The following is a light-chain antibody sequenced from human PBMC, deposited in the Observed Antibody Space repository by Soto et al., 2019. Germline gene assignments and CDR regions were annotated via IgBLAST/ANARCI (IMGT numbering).Light chain of an antibody. CDR2: EDT. Sequence: QSALTQPASVSGSPGQSITISCTGTSSDVGSYNLVSWYQQHPGKAPKLMIYEDTKRPSGVSNRFSGPKSGNTASLTISGLQAEDEADYYCCSYAGSTTDVFGTGTKVTVL. CDR1: SSDVGSYNL. J-gene: IGLJ1*01. CDR3: CSYAGSTTDV. V-gene: IGLV2-23*01.